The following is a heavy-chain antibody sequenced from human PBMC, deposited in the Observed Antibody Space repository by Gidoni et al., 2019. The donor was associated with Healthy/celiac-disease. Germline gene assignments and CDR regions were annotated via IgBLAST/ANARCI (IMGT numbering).Heavy chain of an antibody. Sequence: EVQLVESGGGMVKPGGSLRLSCAASGFTFSSHSMNWVRQAPGKGLEWVSSISSSSSYIYYADSVKGRFTISRDNAKDSLYLQMDSLRAEDTAGYYCAREIFGVVAATPGIACDYWGQGTLVTVSS. V-gene: IGHV3-21*01. CDR3: AREIFGVVAATPGIACDY. J-gene: IGHJ4*02. D-gene: IGHD2-15*01. CDR1: GFTFSSHS. CDR2: ISSSSSYI.